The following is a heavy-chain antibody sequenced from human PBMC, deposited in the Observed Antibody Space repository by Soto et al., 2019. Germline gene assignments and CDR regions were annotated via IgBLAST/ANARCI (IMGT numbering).Heavy chain of an antibody. V-gene: IGHV1-46*01. J-gene: IGHJ6*02. CDR2: INPSGGST. D-gene: IGHD3-3*01. CDR1: GYTFTSYY. CDR3: ARDRPTIFGAVIRNYYYYYYGMDV. Sequence: ASVKVSCKASGYTFTSYYMHWVRQAPGQGLEWMGIINPSGGSTSYAQKFQGRVTMTRDTSTSTVYMELSSLRSEDTAVYYCARDRPTIFGAVIRNYYYYYYGMDVWGQGSTVIVSS.